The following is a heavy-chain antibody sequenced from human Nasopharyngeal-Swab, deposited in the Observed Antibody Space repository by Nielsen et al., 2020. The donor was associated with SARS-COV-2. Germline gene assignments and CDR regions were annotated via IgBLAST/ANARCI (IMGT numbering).Heavy chain of an antibody. CDR3: ARSHSSSWDY. D-gene: IGHD6-13*01. J-gene: IGHJ4*02. CDR2: ISSSSSYI. CDR1: GFTFSSYS. V-gene: IGHV3-21*01. Sequence: GESLKLSCAASGFTFSSYSMNWVRQAPGKGLEWVSSISSSSSYIYYADSVKGRFTISRDNAKNSLYLQMNSLRAEDTAVYYCARSHSSSWDYWGQGTLVTVAS.